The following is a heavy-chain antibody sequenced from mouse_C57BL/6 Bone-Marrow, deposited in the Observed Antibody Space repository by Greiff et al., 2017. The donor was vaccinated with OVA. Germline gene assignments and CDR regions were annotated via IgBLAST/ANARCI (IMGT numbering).Heavy chain of an antibody. Sequence: QVQLKESGAELVRPGASVKLSCKASGYTFTDYYINWVKQRPGQGLEWIARIYPGSGNTYYNEKFKGKATLTAEKSSSTAYMQLSSLTSEDSAVYFCARSGYYGIAYWGQGTLVTVSA. J-gene: IGHJ3*01. CDR1: GYTFTDYY. CDR3: ARSGYYGIAY. V-gene: IGHV1-76*01. CDR2: IYPGSGNT. D-gene: IGHD1-1*01.